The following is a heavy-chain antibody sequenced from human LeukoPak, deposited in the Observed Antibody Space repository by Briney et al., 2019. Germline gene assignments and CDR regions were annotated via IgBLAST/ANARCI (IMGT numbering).Heavy chain of an antibody. CDR2: ITNSGNSK. V-gene: IGHV3-48*01. Sequence: GGSLRLSCAASEFTFSSYSMNWVRQAPGKGLEWVSYITNSGNSKSYADSVKGRFTISRDNTKNSLYLQMNGLRAEDTAVYYCAKITYSSGWVQNWFDPWGQGTLVTVSS. D-gene: IGHD6-19*01. CDR1: EFTFSSYS. J-gene: IGHJ5*02. CDR3: AKITYSSGWVQNWFDP.